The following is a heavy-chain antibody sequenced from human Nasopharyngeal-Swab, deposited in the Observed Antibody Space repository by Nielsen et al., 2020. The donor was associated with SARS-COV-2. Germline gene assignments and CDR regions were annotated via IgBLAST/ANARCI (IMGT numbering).Heavy chain of an antibody. J-gene: IGHJ5*02. CDR3: ARELRRLRNWFDP. CDR1: GFTFSDYY. Sequence: GGSLRLSCAASGFTFSDYYMSWIRQAPGKGLEWVSYISSSGSTIYYADSVKGRFTISRDNAKNSLYLQMNSLRAEDTAVYYCARELRRLRNWFDPWGRGTLVTVSS. D-gene: IGHD1-7*01. CDR2: ISSSGSTI. V-gene: IGHV3-11*04.